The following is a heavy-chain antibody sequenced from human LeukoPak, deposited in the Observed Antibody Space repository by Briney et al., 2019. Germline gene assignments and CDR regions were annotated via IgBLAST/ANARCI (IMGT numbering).Heavy chain of an antibody. CDR1: GFTFSSYG. J-gene: IGHJ4*02. CDR3: AIAAAGQHY. V-gene: IGHV3-30*03. D-gene: IGHD6-13*01. CDR2: ISYDGSNK. Sequence: GGSLRLSCAASGFTFSSYGMHWVRQAPGKGLEWVAVISYDGSNKYYADSVKGRFTISRDNSKNTLYLQMNSLRAEDTAVYYCAIAAAGQHYWGQGTLVTVSS.